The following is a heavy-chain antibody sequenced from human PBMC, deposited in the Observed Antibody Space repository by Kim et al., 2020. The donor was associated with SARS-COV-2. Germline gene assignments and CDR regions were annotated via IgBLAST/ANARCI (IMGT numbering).Heavy chain of an antibody. V-gene: IGHV4-61*02. CDR3: ARGTWIRSADWFDP. CDR1: GGSISSGSYY. J-gene: IGHJ5*02. Sequence: SETLSLTCTVSGGSISSGSYYWSWIRQPAGKGLEWIGRIYTSGSTNYNASLKSRVTISVDTSKNQFSLKLSSVTAADTAVYYCARGTWIRSADWFDPWGQGALVTVSS. CDR2: IYTSGST. D-gene: IGHD5-12*01.